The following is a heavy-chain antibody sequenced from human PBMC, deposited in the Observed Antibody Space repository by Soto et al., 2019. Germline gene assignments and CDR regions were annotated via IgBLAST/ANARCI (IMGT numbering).Heavy chain of an antibody. CDR2: VYNSGST. CDR1: GGSISSNY. Sequence: SETLSLTCTVSGGSISSNYWSWIRQPPGKGLEWIGYVYNSGSTNYNPSLKSRVTISEDTSKSQFSLKVNSMTAADTAVYYCARYRRQAVAGYTLDNWGQGILVTVSS. J-gene: IGHJ4*02. CDR3: ARYRRQAVAGYTLDN. V-gene: IGHV4-59*01. D-gene: IGHD6-13*01.